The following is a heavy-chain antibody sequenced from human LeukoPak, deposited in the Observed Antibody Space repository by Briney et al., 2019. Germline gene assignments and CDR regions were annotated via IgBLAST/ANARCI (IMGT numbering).Heavy chain of an antibody. Sequence: ASVKVSCKASGYIFTNYGINWVRQAPGEGLEWMGWISPYNGNTKYAQKLQGRLTMTTDTSTSTAYMELRSLRSDDTAVYFCARGGSSWSTEYFQHWGQGTPVTVSS. D-gene: IGHD6-13*01. V-gene: IGHV1-18*01. J-gene: IGHJ1*01. CDR2: ISPYNGNT. CDR1: GYIFTNYG. CDR3: ARGGSSWSTEYFQH.